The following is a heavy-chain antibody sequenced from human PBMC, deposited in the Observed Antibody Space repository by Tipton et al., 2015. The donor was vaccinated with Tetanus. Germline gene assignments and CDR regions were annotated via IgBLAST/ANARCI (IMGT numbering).Heavy chain of an antibody. CDR3: ARGAFIPSRFNWFDP. D-gene: IGHD3-22*01. V-gene: IGHV3-23*01. CDR2: ISGGGDNT. J-gene: IGHJ5*02. Sequence: SLRLSCAVSGFTFSKKAMAWVRQAPGRGLEWVSGISGGGDNTHYAESLKGRFTISRDNSIDTLFLLMTSLRVEDTAVYYCARGAFIPSRFNWFDPWGQGTLVTVSS. CDR1: GFTFSKKA.